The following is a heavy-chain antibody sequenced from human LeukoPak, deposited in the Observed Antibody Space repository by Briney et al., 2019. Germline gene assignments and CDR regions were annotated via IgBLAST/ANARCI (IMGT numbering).Heavy chain of an antibody. CDR1: GFIVSGDF. Sequence: GGSLRLSCAASGFIVSGDFMSWGRQAPGMGLEWVSVIYSDGSTYYADSVKGRFTISRDNSKNTLDLQMTGLRAEDTAVYYCARERGRGRDSPWFDYWGQGTLVTVSS. D-gene: IGHD1-26*01. CDR2: IYSDGST. CDR3: ARERGRGRDSPWFDY. J-gene: IGHJ4*02. V-gene: IGHV3-53*01.